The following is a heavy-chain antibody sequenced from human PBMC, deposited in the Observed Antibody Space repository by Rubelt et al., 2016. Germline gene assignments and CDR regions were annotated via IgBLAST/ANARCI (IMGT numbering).Heavy chain of an antibody. CDR2: ISDGGEST. J-gene: IGHJ5*02. CDR3: AKDGPSLHTYAVNPNA. D-gene: IGHD4-17*01. Sequence: VASGLTFANYAMSWVRQAPGKGLEWVSGISDGGESTYYADSVKGRFTISRDNSKNTLYLQMDCLRAEDTAVYYCAKDGPSLHTYAVNPNAWGQGTLVTVSS. CDR1: GLTFANYA. V-gene: IGHV3-23*01.